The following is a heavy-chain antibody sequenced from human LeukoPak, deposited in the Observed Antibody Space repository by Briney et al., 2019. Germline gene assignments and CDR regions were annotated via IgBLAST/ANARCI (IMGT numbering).Heavy chain of an antibody. V-gene: IGHV3-74*01. CDR3: ARDRAEHNCTYHTLFDY. CDR1: GFTFRDYW. D-gene: IGHD1-7*01. Sequence: GGSLRLSCTASGFTFRDYWMHWIRQTPREGLVWVSRINGDETSRAYADSVEGRFTISRDNAKNTLYLQIDSLKAEDSAIYYCARDRAEHNCTYHTLFDYWGQGTPVTVSS. CDR2: INGDETSR. J-gene: IGHJ4*02.